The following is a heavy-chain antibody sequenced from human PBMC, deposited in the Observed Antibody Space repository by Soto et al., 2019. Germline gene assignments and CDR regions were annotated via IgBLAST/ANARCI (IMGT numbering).Heavy chain of an antibody. Sequence: SETLSLTCAVYGGSFSGYYWSWIRQPPGKGLEWIGEINHDGSTNYNPSLKSRVTISVDTSKNQFSLKVISVTAADTAVYYYARGAALRVVVERYAPDKYYLDYWRQGTLVTVS. CDR1: GGSFSGYY. D-gene: IGHD3-22*01. V-gene: IGHV4-34*01. CDR2: INHDGST. J-gene: IGHJ4*02. CDR3: ARGAALRVVVERYAPDKYYLDY.